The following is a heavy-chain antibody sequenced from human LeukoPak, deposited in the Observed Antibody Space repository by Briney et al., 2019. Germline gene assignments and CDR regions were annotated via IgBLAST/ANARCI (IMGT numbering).Heavy chain of an antibody. Sequence: AAVKVSYKASGYTFTGYYMHWVRQAPGQGLEWMGWINPNSGGTNYAQKFQGRVTMTRDTSISTAYMGLSRLRSDDTAVYYCARDVGRIAARVRNWFDPWGQGTLVTVSS. CDR2: INPNSGGT. CDR3: ARDVGRIAARVRNWFDP. J-gene: IGHJ5*02. CDR1: GYTFTGYY. V-gene: IGHV1-2*02. D-gene: IGHD6-6*01.